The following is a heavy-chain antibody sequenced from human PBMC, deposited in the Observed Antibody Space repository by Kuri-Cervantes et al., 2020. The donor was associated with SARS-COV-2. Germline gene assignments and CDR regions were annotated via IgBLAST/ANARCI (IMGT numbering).Heavy chain of an antibody. CDR1: GYTFTSYG. J-gene: IGHJ3*02. CDR3: ARDGPTVVTPSDAFDI. CDR2: ISAYNGNT. D-gene: IGHD4-23*01. Sequence: ASVKVSCKASGYTFTSYGISWVRQAPGQGLEWMGWISAYNGNTNYAQKFQGRVTITADKSTSTAYMELSSLRSEDTAVYYCARDGPTVVTPSDAFDIWGQGTMVTVSS. V-gene: IGHV1-18*01.